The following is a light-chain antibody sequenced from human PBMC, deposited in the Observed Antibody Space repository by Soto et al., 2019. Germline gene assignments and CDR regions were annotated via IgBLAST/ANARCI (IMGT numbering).Light chain of an antibody. CDR1: QSVSSNY. Sequence: VLSQSPGTVSLSPGERATLSCRASQSVSSNYLGWYQQKPGQAPRLRIYGASSRATGIPDRFSGSGSGTDFTLTISRLEPEDFAAYYCQQYGASVWTFGQGTTVDIK. J-gene: IGKJ1*01. CDR2: GAS. CDR3: QQYGASVWT. V-gene: IGKV3-20*01.